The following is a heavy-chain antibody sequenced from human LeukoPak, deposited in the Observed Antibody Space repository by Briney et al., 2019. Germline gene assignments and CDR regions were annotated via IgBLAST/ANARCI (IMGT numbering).Heavy chain of an antibody. V-gene: IGHV4-59*01. CDR1: GASITNYY. J-gene: IGHJ4*02. Sequence: SETLSLTCTVSGASITNYYWSWIRQPPGKGLEWIGYIYYSGSTNYNPSLKSRVTISVDTSKNQFSLKLSSVTAADTAVYYCARGDGYNLVYWGQGTLVSVSS. CDR2: IYYSGST. D-gene: IGHD5-24*01. CDR3: ARGDGYNLVY.